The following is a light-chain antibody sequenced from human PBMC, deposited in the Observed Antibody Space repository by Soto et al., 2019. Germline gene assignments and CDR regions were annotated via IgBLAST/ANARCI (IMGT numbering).Light chain of an antibody. CDR1: QTISSW. Sequence: DIPMTQSPSPLSGSVGDRVTITCRASQTISSWLAWYQQKPGKAPKLLIYKASTLKSGVPSRFSGSGSGTDFTLTISSLQPDDFATYYCQHYNSYSEAFGQGTKVVLK. CDR3: QHYNSYSEA. CDR2: KAS. V-gene: IGKV1-5*03. J-gene: IGKJ1*01.